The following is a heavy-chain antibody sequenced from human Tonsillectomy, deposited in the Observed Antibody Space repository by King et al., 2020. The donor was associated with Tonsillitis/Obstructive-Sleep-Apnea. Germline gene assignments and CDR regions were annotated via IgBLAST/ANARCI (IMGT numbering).Heavy chain of an antibody. V-gene: IGHV3-48*03. Sequence: VQLVESGGGLVQPGGSLRLSCAASGFTFSAYEMNWVRQAPGKGLEWVSYISTRGSTIYYADSVKGRFTISRDNAKNSLYLQMNSLRADDTAVYYCARSTGGGWENRKRFDCWGQGALVTVSS. CDR1: GFTFSAYE. D-gene: IGHD1-26*01. CDR3: ARSTGGGWENRKRFDC. J-gene: IGHJ4*02. CDR2: ISTRGSTI.